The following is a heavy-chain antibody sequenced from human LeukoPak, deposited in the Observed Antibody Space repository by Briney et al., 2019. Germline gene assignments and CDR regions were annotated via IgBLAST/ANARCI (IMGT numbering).Heavy chain of an antibody. CDR1: GYTFTGYY. Sequence: GASVKVSCKASGYTFTGYYMHWVRQAPGQGLEWMGWINPNSGGTNYAQKFQGRVTMTRDTSISTAYMELSRLRSDDTAVYYCARGNQVRGVIRMRPNDYWGQGTLVTVSS. D-gene: IGHD3-10*01. J-gene: IGHJ4*02. CDR3: ARGNQVRGVIRMRPNDY. CDR2: INPNSGGT. V-gene: IGHV1-2*02.